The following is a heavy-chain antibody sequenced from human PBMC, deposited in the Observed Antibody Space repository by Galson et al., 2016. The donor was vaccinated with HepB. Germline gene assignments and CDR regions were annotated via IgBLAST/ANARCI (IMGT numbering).Heavy chain of an antibody. CDR3: ATFIAGGGGRGS. CDR2: ILYRGSN. D-gene: IGHD2-15*01. CDR1: GGSSSDDH. V-gene: IGHV4-59*08. J-gene: IGHJ5*02. Sequence: SETLSLTCAVSGGSSSDDHWSWIRQPPGRGLEWIGHILYRGSNKYNPSLESRLTISLDKSKSQFSLTLSSVTATDTAVYYCATFIAGGGGRGSWGQGTLVTVSS.